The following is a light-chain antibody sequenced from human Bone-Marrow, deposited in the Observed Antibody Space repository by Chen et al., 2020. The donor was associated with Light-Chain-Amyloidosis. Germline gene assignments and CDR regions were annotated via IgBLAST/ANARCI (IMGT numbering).Light chain of an antibody. V-gene: IGKV3-20*01. Sequence: EIVLTQSPRTLSLSPGEGANHPYRASQTISSNYLTWYQQKFGQAPRLLIYGSSSRATGIPDRFTGSGSGTDFTRSINRLEPEDFAMYYCQQYGTSPHTFGGGTKVEIK. J-gene: IGKJ4*01. CDR1: QTISSNY. CDR2: GSS. CDR3: QQYGTSPHT.